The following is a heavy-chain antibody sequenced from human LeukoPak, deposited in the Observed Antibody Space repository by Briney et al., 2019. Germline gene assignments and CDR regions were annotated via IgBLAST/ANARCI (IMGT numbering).Heavy chain of an antibody. CDR2: IYPSGST. CDR1: GDSINSYY. V-gene: IGHV4-4*07. Sequence: PSETLSLTCTVSGDSINSYYWSWIRQPAGKGLEWIGRIYPSGSTNYNPSLRSRVTLSVDTSKNQFSLNLTSVAAADTAVYYCARDNGDPPLDSWGQGTLVTVSS. CDR3: ARDNGDPPLDS. D-gene: IGHD4-17*01. J-gene: IGHJ4*02.